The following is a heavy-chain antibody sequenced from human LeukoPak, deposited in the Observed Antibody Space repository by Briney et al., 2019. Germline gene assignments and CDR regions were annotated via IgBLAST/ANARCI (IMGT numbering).Heavy chain of an antibody. CDR2: IYYSGNT. J-gene: IGHJ3*02. Sequence: PSETLSLTCTVSDDSISSGGYYGGWIRQPPGKGLEWIGNIYYSGNTYYNPSLKSRVTISVDMSKNQFSLKLSSVTAADTAVYYCARINVFMIGEAFDIWGQGTMVTVSS. D-gene: IGHD3-22*01. CDR1: DDSISSGGYY. V-gene: IGHV4-39*01. CDR3: ARINVFMIGEAFDI.